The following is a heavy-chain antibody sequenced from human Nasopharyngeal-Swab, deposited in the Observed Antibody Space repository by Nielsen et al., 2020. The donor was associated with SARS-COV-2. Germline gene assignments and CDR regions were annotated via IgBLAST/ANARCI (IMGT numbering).Heavy chain of an antibody. V-gene: IGHV3-23*01. CDR3: AKDLRGPYFF. CDR1: GSSFRTYG. D-gene: IGHD2/OR15-2a*01. CDR2: ISGSGDISGSGGST. Sequence: GGSLRLSCVASGSSFRTYGMRWVRQAPGKGLEWVAAISGSGDISGSGGSTHYADSVKGRFTISRDNSKNTLSLQMNGLGAEDTAVYYCAKDLRGPYFFWGQGTLVTVSS. J-gene: IGHJ4*02.